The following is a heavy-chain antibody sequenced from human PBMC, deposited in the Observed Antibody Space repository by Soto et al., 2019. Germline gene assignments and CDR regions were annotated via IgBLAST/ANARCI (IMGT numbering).Heavy chain of an antibody. J-gene: IGHJ3*02. CDR1: EFTVSGHA. CDR3: APCVSCSGGRCQYDAVGI. V-gene: IGHV3-23*01. D-gene: IGHD2-15*01. Sequence: EVQVLESGGGLVQPGGSLRLSCEGSEFTVSGHAMTWIRQAPGKGPEWVSTITADGGTYYADSVKGRFAMSRDTSENTLYLHMNSRGAEDTAAYYCAPCVSCSGGRCQYDAVGIRGQGAMVTVSA. CDR2: ITADGGT.